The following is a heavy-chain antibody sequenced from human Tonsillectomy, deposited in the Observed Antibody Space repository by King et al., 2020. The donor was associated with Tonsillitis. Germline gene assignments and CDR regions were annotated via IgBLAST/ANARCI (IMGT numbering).Heavy chain of an antibody. V-gene: IGHV3-30*18. CDR1: GFTFSSYG. CDR3: SKXXYDSXXWWFXY. D-gene: IGHD3-22*01. CDR2: ISYDGSNK. Sequence: VQLVEXXGGVVQPGRSLRLSCAASGFTFSSYGMHWVRQAPGKGLEWVAVISYDGSNKYYADSVKGRFTISRDNSKNTLYLQMNSLRAEDTAVFYCSKXXYDSXXWWFXYWGQXTLVTVSS. J-gene: IGHJ4*02.